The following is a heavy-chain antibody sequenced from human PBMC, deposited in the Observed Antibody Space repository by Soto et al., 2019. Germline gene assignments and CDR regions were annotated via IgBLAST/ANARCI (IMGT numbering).Heavy chain of an antibody. V-gene: IGHV1-18*01. J-gene: IGHJ6*02. D-gene: IGHD3-22*01. CDR1: GYTFTSYG. Sequence: QVQLVQSGAEVKKPGASAKVSCKASGYTFTSYGISWVRQVPGQGLEWMGWISAYNGNTKYAQKFQGRVTMTTDTXTXTCXMELMSMRSDHTAMYYIARDTVTRLTIIAGWSMVIWGQGTTVTV. CDR3: ARDTVTRLTIIAGWSMVI. CDR2: ISAYNGNT.